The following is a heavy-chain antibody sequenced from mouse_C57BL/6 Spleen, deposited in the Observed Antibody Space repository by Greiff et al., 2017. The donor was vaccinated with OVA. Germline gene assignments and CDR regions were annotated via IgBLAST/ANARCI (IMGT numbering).Heavy chain of an antibody. D-gene: IGHD1-1*01. V-gene: IGHV1-80*01. Sequence: VQLQQSGAELVKPGASVKISCKASGYAFSSYWMNWVKQRPGKGLEWIGQIYPGDGDTNYNGKFKGKATLTADKSSSTAYMQLSSLTSEDSAVYFCARQLIYYGSSLYYFDYWGQGTTLTVSS. CDR1: GYAFSSYW. J-gene: IGHJ2*01. CDR2: IYPGDGDT. CDR3: ARQLIYYGSSLYYFDY.